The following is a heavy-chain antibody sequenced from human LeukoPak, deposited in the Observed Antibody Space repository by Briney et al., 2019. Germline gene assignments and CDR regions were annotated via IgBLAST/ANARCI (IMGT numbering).Heavy chain of an antibody. CDR2: ISYDGSNK. CDR3: ARPHGYCSGGSCLTGAFDI. CDR1: GFTFSSYG. J-gene: IGHJ3*02. V-gene: IGHV3-30*19. Sequence: GGSLRLSCAASGFTFSSYGMHWVRQAPGKGLEWVAVISYDGSNKYYADSVKGRFTISRDNSKNTLYLQMNSLRAEDTAVYYCARPHGYCSGGSCLTGAFDIWGQGTMVTVSS. D-gene: IGHD2-15*01.